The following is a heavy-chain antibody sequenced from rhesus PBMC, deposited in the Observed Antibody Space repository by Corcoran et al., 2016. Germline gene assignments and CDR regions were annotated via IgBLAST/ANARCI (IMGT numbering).Heavy chain of an antibody. D-gene: IGHD2-21*01. J-gene: IGHJ3*01. CDR3: ARPVSF. CDR2: IRGNSGST. V-gene: IGHV4-99*01. Sequence: QVQLQESGPGLVKPSETLSLTCAVSGYSISSGYYWGWIRQPPGKGLEYIGYIRGNSGSTHYNPALKSRVTISKDTSKNQFSLKLSSVTAADTAVYYCARPVSFWGQGLRVTVSS. CDR1: GYSISSGYY.